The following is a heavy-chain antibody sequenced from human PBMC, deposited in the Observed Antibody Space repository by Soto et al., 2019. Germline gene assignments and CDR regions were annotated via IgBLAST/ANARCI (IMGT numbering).Heavy chain of an antibody. V-gene: IGHV5-10-1*01. J-gene: IGHJ5*02. Sequence: PGESLKISCKTSGYNFDNYWIIWVRQMPGKGLEWMGRVDPSDSYVNYSPSFQGHIAISIDKSINTAYLQWSSLKASDTAIYYCARPQGGTNGDGPWGQGARVGVSS. CDR1: GYNFDNYW. CDR2: VDPSDSYV. D-gene: IGHD2-8*01. CDR3: ARPQGGTNGDGP.